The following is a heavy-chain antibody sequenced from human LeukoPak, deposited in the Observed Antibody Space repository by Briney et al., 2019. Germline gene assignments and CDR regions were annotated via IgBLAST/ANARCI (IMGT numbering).Heavy chain of an antibody. V-gene: IGHV4-39*07. J-gene: IGHJ4*02. Sequence: SETLSLTCTVSGGSISSSSYYWGWIRQPPGKGLEWIGSIYYSGSTYYNPSLKSRVTISVDTSKNQFSLKLSSVTAADTAVYYCYLSEAIVVDLWGQGTLVTVSS. CDR3: YLSEAIVVDL. CDR2: IYYSGST. D-gene: IGHD1-26*01. CDR1: GGSISSSSYY.